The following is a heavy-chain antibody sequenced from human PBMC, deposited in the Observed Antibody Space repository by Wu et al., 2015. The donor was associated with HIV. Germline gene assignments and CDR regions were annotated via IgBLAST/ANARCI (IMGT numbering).Heavy chain of an antibody. CDR1: GYTFTSYG. J-gene: IGHJ5*02. V-gene: IGHV1-18*01. D-gene: IGHD1-26*01. CDR2: ISAYNGNT. Sequence: QVQLVQSGAEVKKPGASVKVSCKASGYTFTSYGISWVRQAPGQGLEWMGWISAYNGNTNYAQKLQGRVTMTTDTSTSTAYMELRSLRSDDTAVYYCARAAGIGGSYHLPSLLHDSPWGQGNPGPPSP. CDR3: ARAAGIGGSYHLPSLLHDSP.